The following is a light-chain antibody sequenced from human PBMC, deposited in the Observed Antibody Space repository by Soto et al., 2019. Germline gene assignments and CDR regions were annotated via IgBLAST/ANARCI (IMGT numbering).Light chain of an antibody. CDR1: SSDVRGYNY. V-gene: IGLV2-14*01. CDR2: DVS. CDR3: SSYTSSSTLLYV. Sequence: QSALTQPASVSGSPGQSITISCTGTSSDVRGYNYVSWYQQHPGKAPKLMIYDVSNRPSGVSNRFSGSKSGNTASLTISGLQAEDEAEYYCSSYTSSSTLLYVFGTGTKVTVL. J-gene: IGLJ1*01.